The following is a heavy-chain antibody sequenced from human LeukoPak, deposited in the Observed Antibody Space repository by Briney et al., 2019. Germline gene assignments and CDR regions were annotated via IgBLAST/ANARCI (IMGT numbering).Heavy chain of an antibody. J-gene: IGHJ4*02. CDR2: INHSGST. CDR1: GGSFSSYY. D-gene: IGHD5-24*01. Sequence: SETLSLTCAVYGGSFSSYYWSWIRQPPGKGLEWIGEINHSGSTNYNPSLKSRVTISVDTSKNQFSLKLSSVTAADTAVYYCARGSRGVATINWGQGTLVTVSS. CDR3: ARGSRGVATIN. V-gene: IGHV4-34*01.